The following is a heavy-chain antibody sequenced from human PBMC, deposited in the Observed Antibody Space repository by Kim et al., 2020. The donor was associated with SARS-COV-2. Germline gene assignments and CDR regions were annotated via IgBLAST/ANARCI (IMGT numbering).Heavy chain of an antibody. J-gene: IGHJ6*04. Sequence: YNADSVKGRFTISRDNSKNTRYMEMNSRRVEDTAVYYCARDRTAYSYGIEVWGKVTTVTVAS. V-gene: IGHV3-33*01. CDR3: ARDRTAYSYGIEV.